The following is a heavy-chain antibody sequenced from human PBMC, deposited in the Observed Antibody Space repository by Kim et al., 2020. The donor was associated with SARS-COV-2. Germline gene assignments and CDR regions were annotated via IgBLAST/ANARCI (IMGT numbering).Heavy chain of an antibody. Sequence: SVKGRFTISRDNSKNTLYLQMNSLRAEDTAVYYCAREGKQWLVRGGSFDPWGQGTLVTVSS. CDR3: AREGKQWLVRGGSFDP. D-gene: IGHD6-19*01. J-gene: IGHJ5*02. V-gene: IGHV3-30*01.